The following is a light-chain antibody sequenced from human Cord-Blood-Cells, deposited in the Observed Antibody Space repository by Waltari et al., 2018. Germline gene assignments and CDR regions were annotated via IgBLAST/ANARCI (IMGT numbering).Light chain of an antibody. V-gene: IGLV7-46*01. J-gene: IGLJ3*02. CDR1: TGAVTSGPY. CDR3: LLSYSGAWV. CDR2: DPS. Sequence: QAVVTQEPSLTVSPGGTVTLTCGSSTGAVTSGPYPYWFQQKPGQAPRTLIYDPSNKHSWTPARFSGSLLGGKAALTLSGAQPEDEAEYYCLLSYSGAWVFGGGTKLTVL.